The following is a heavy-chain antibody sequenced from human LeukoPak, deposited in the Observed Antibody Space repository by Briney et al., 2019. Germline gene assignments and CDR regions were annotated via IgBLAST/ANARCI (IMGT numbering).Heavy chain of an antibody. CDR2: INHSGST. Sequence: SETLSLTCAVYGGSFSGYYWSWIRQPPGKGLEWIGEINHSGSTNYNPSLKSRVTISVDTSKNQFSLKLSSVTAADTAVYYCARGDFVRGVIWLWGQGTLVTVSS. V-gene: IGHV4-34*01. D-gene: IGHD3-10*01. CDR1: GGSFSGYY. J-gene: IGHJ4*02. CDR3: ARGDFVRGVIWL.